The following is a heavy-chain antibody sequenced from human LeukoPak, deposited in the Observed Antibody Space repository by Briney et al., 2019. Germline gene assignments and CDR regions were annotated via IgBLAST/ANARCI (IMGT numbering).Heavy chain of an antibody. J-gene: IGHJ5*02. V-gene: IGHV1-2*02. D-gene: IGHD6-13*01. CDR3: ARVWYISSPRREFWFDP. CDR1: GYTFTGYY. CDR2: IHPNSGGT. Sequence: ASVKVSCKASGYTFTGYYMHWVRQAPGQGLEWMGWIHPNSGGTDYAQKFQGRVTMTRDTSITTAYMGLSRLRSDDTAVYYCARVWYISSPRREFWFDPWGQGTLVTVSS.